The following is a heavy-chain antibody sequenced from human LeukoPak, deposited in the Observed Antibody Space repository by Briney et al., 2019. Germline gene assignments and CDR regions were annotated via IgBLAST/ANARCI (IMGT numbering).Heavy chain of an antibody. CDR1: GGSITSYY. CDR3: ARARAYYYGSGSYWLTERRYYGMDV. J-gene: IGHJ6*02. V-gene: IGHV4-34*01. CDR2: INHSRST. D-gene: IGHD3-10*01. Sequence: PSETLSLTCTVSGGSITSYYWTWIRQPPGKGLEWIGEINHSRSTNYNPSLKSRVTISVDTSKNQFSLRLSSVTAADTAVYYCARARAYYYGSGSYWLTERRYYGMDVWGQGTTVTVSS.